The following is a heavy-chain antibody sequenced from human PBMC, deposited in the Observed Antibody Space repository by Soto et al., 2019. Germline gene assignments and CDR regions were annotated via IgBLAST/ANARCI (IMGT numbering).Heavy chain of an antibody. J-gene: IGHJ5*02. V-gene: IGHV4-4*07. CDR3: VRDGQKTLRDWFDP. CDR1: GGSISKFY. Sequence: QVQLQESGPGLLKASETLSLSCSVSGGSISKFYWSWIRKTAGKGLEWMGRVYATGTTDYNPSLGTRFTMWVNIRKKSFSLRLTSVTAPDTGVYYCVRDGQKTLRDWFDPWGQGKLVTVSS. CDR2: VYATGTT.